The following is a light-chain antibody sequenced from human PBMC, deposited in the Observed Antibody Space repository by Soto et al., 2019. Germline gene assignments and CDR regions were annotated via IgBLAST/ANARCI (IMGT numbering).Light chain of an antibody. CDR1: QTISSNN. CDR2: GTS. V-gene: IGKV3-20*01. CDR3: QQYGSWT. J-gene: IGKJ1*01. Sequence: EIVLTQSPGTLSVSPGERATLSCRASQTISSNNLAWYQQKPGQAPSLLIYGTSSRATGIPERFSGSGSGTDFTLTISRQGPEDSAIYYCQQYGSWTFGQGTKVEI.